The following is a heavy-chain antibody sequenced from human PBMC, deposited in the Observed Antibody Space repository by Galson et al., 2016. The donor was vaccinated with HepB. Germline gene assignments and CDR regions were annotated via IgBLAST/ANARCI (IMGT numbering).Heavy chain of an antibody. CDR3: ARAIMLGRGMDV. CDR2: TFYRSTWEN. CDR1: GDSVYNNGAA. V-gene: IGHV6-1*01. D-gene: IGHD3-10*01. Sequence: CAISGDSVYNNGAAWVWIRQSPSRGLEWLGRTFYRSTWENHYAGSVKNRITISPDTSRNQFFLHLNSVTPEDTAVYYCARAIMLGRGMDVWGQGALVAVSS. J-gene: IGHJ4*02.